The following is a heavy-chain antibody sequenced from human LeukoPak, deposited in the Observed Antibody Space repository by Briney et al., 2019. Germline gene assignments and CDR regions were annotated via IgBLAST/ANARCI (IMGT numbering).Heavy chain of an antibody. Sequence: GGSLRLSCAASGFTFSSYGMHWVRQAPGKGLEWVAVIWYDGSNKYYADSMKGRFTISRDNSKNTLYLQMNSLRAEDTAVYYCARDVFGPYYSSSSHFDYWGQGTLVTVSS. D-gene: IGHD6-6*01. CDR1: GFTFSSYG. CDR2: IWYDGSNK. V-gene: IGHV3-33*01. J-gene: IGHJ4*02. CDR3: ARDVFGPYYSSSSHFDY.